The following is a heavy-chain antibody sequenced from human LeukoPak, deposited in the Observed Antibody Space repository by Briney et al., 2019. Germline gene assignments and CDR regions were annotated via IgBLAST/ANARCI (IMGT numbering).Heavy chain of an antibody. CDR1: GFTFSSYV. Sequence: GGSLRLSCAASGFTFSSYVMSWVRQAPGKGLEWVSGISGSGGSTYYADSVKGRFTISRDNSKNTLYLQMNSLRAEDTAVYYCAKNRWFGELLDRGQGTLVTVSS. V-gene: IGHV3-23*01. J-gene: IGHJ4*02. D-gene: IGHD3-10*01. CDR3: AKNRWFGELLD. CDR2: ISGSGGST.